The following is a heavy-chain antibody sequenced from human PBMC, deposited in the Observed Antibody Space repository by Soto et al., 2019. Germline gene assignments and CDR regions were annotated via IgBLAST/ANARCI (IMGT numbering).Heavy chain of an antibody. D-gene: IGHD2-2*01. CDR1: GCSISNYS. Sequence: SEPLSLTCTLSGCSISNYSWSWIRQPPGKGLEWIGYIYYSGSTNYNPSLKSRVTISVDTSKNQFSLKLSSVTAADTAVYYCARELGYCSSTSCYTNWFDPWGQGTLVTVS. J-gene: IGHJ5*02. CDR3: ARELGYCSSTSCYTNWFDP. V-gene: IGHV4-59*01. CDR2: IYYSGST.